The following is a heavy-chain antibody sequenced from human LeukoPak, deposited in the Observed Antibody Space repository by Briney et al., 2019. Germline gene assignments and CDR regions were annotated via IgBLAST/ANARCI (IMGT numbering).Heavy chain of an antibody. CDR2: IIPILGIA. V-gene: IGHV1-69*02. CDR3: ASTYYYDSSGYYRYDY. Sequence: SVKVSCKAPGGTFSSYTISWVRQAPGQGLEWMGRIIPILGIANYAQKSQGRVTITADKSTSTAYMELSSLRSEDTAVYYCASTYYYDSSGYYRYDYWGQGTLVTVSS. D-gene: IGHD3-22*01. J-gene: IGHJ4*02. CDR1: GGTFSSYT.